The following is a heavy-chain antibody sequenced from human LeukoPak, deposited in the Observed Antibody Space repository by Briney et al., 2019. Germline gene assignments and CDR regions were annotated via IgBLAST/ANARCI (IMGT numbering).Heavy chain of an antibody. CDR1: GESLSGYH. V-gene: IGHV4-34*01. D-gene: IGHD6-13*01. Sequence: SETLSLACAVYGESLSGYHWSWLRQPPGIGLEWIGEINYSGSTNYNPSLKSRVTISLDTSKNQFSLKLSSVTAADTAIYYCARGNLEWAAGTRWFDPWGQGTLLTVSS. CDR3: ARGNLEWAAGTRWFDP. J-gene: IGHJ5*02. CDR2: INYSGST.